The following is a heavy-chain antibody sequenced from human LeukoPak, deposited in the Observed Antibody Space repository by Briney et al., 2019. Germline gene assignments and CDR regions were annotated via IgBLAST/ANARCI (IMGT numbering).Heavy chain of an antibody. D-gene: IGHD1-26*01. J-gene: IGHJ4*02. V-gene: IGHV3-30*02. CDR3: AKDRLGGGSSGSYGDY. Sequence: AGGSLRLSCAASGFTFSSYGMHWVRQAPGKGLEWVAFIRYDGSNKYYADSVKGRFTISRDNSKNTLYLQMNSLRAEDTAVYYCAKDRLGGGSSGSYGDYWGQGTLVTVSS. CDR2: IRYDGSNK. CDR1: GFTFSSYG.